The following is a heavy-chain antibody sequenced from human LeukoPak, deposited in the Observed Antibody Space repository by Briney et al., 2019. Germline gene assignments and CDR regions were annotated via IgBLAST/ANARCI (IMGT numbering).Heavy chain of an antibody. CDR2: ISDSGGST. J-gene: IGHJ4*02. V-gene: IGHV3-23*01. Sequence: GGSLRLSCAASGFTLSRYAMSWVRQAPGQGLEWVSTISDSGGSTYYADSVKGRFTLSRDNSKSTLSLQMDSLRADDTAVYYCATQNFDYWGQGTLVTVSS. CDR1: GFTLSRYA. CDR3: ATQNFDY.